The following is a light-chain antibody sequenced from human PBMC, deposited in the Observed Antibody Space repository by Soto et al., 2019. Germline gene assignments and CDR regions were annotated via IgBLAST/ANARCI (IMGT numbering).Light chain of an antibody. CDR3: QQYGSSQWT. CDR2: GAS. V-gene: IGKV3-20*01. Sequence: DIVLTQSPGTLSLSPGERATLSCRASQSVSSSYLAWYQQKPGQAPRLLIYGASSRVTGIPDRFSGSGSGTDFTLTISRLEPEDFAVYYCQQYGSSQWTFGQGTKVEIK. CDR1: QSVSSSY. J-gene: IGKJ1*01.